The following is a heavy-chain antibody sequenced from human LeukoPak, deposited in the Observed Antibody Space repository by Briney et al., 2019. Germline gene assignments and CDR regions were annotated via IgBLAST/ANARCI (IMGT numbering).Heavy chain of an antibody. CDR1: GYTLTELS. CDR3: ARDGIGDHFWSLFDY. V-gene: IGHV1-24*01. Sequence: ASVKVSCKVSGYTLTELSMHWVRQAPGKGLEWMGGFDPEDGETIYAQKFQGRVTMTEDTSTDTAYMELSSLRSEDTAVYYCARDGIGDHFWSLFDYWGQGTLVTVSS. D-gene: IGHD3-3*02. J-gene: IGHJ4*02. CDR2: FDPEDGET.